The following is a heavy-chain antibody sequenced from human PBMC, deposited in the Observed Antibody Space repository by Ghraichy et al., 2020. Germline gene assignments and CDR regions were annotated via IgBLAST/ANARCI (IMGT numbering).Heavy chain of an antibody. CDR1: GFTFSNYA. CDR2: ISGSDGST. CDR3: AKDGKPTSGNYYNYYFDY. V-gene: IGHV3-23*01. J-gene: IGHJ4*02. D-gene: IGHD1-26*01. Sequence: GGSLRLSCAASGFTFSNYAMSWVRQAPGKGLEWVSAISGSDGSTYYADSVKGRFTISRDNSKNTVYLQMSSLRADDTAVFYCAKDGKPTSGNYYNYYFDYWGLGTLVTVSS.